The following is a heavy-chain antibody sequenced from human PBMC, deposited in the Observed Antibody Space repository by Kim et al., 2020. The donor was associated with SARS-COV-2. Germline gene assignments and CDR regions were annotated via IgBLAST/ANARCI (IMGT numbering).Heavy chain of an antibody. Sequence: ASVKVSCKASGYTFTSYGISWVRQAPGQGLEWMGWISAYNGNTNYAQKLQGRVTMTTDTSTSTAYMELRSLRSDDTAVYYCARVPRLGVGRYFDWFKYWFDPWGQGTLVTVSS. D-gene: IGHD3-9*01. CDR1: GYTFTSYG. V-gene: IGHV1-18*01. CDR2: ISAYNGNT. CDR3: ARVPRLGVGRYFDWFKYWFDP. J-gene: IGHJ5*02.